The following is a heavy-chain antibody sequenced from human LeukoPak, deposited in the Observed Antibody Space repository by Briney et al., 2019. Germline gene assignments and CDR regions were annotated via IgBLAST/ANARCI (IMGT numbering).Heavy chain of an antibody. CDR2: INNRSSHT. J-gene: IGHJ5*02. D-gene: IGHD5-24*01. Sequence: PGGSLRLSCAASGFTFSDYYMSWVRQAPGKGLEWVAYINNRSSHTNYADPVKGRFTISRDNAKNSTYLQMHSLRVADTAVYYCARVFGEDGYNSLSLLSWGQGTLVTVSS. CDR1: GFTFSDYY. CDR3: ARVFGEDGYNSLSLLS. V-gene: IGHV3-11*06.